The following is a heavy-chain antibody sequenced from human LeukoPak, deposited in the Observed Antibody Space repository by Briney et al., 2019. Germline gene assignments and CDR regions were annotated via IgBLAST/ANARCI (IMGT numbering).Heavy chain of an antibody. Sequence: TGGSLRLSCAASGFTVSSNYMSWVRQAPGKGLEWVSVIYSGGSTYYADSVKGRFTISRDNSKNTLYLQMNSLRAEDTAVYYCARDQSGLWFGELLYGMDVWGQGTTVTVSS. D-gene: IGHD3-10*01. CDR3: ARDQSGLWFGELLYGMDV. V-gene: IGHV3-53*05. CDR1: GFTVSSNY. CDR2: IYSGGST. J-gene: IGHJ6*02.